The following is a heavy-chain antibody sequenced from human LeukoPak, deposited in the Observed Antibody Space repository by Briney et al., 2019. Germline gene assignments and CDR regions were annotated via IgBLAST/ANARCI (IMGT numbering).Heavy chain of an antibody. J-gene: IGHJ6*03. CDR2: IYTSGST. D-gene: IGHD6-13*01. Sequence: SETLSLTCTVSGGSISSGSYYWSWIRQPAGKGLEWIGRIYTSGSTNYNPSLKSRVTISVDTSKNQFSLKLSSVTAADTAVYYCARDQGSSWYGVYYYYYMDVWGKGTTVTISS. CDR1: GGSISSGSYY. V-gene: IGHV4-61*02. CDR3: ARDQGSSWYGVYYYYYMDV.